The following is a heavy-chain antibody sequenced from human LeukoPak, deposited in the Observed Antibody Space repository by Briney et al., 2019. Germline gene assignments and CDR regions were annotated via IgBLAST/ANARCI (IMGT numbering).Heavy chain of an antibody. V-gene: IGHV4-39*07. CDR3: ARASFRSRGYHYYTDV. J-gene: IGHJ6*03. CDR1: GGSITNNY. CDR2: IYYSGYT. D-gene: IGHD6-25*01. Sequence: PSETLSLTCTVSGGSITNNYWAWIRQPPGKGLEWIGTIYYSGYTYNSPSLKSRLSISIDTSTNEFSLKLRSLTAADTAFYYCARASFRSRGYHYYTDVWGKGTTVTVSS.